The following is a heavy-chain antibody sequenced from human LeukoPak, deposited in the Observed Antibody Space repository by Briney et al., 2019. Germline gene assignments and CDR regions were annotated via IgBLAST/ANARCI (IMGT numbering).Heavy chain of an antibody. CDR1: GFTFSSYW. V-gene: IGHV3-53*01. CDR3: AKGHCTNGICWLD. D-gene: IGHD2-8*01. J-gene: IGHJ4*02. Sequence: GGSLRLSCAVSGFTFSSYWMSWVRQAPGKGLEWVSIIYSAGSTYYADSVKGRFTISRDNSKNTLYLQMNSLRAEDTAVYYCAKGHCTNGICWLDWGQGTLVTVSS. CDR2: IYSAGST.